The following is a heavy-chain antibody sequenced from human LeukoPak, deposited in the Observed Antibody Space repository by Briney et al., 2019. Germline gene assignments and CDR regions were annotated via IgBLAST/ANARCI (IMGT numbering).Heavy chain of an antibody. CDR2: IIPIFGTA. CDR3: GRCIPAAGRVNCYYMDV. D-gene: IGHD6-13*01. Sequence: ASVKVSCKASGGTFSSYAISWVRQAPGQGLEWMGGIIPIFGTANYAQKFQGRVTITADESTSTAYMELSSLRSEDTAVYYCGRCIPAAGRVNCYYMDVWGTGTTVTISS. J-gene: IGHJ6*03. V-gene: IGHV1-69*13. CDR1: GGTFSSYA.